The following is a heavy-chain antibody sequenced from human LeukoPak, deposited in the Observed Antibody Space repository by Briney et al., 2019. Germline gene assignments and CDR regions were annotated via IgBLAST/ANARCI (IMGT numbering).Heavy chain of an antibody. CDR1: GYTFTTYD. CDR3: ARVAGSIDY. J-gene: IGHJ4*02. Sequence: ASVKVSCKASGYTFTTYDINWVRQAPGQGLEWMGWMNLKSGYTGYAQKFQGRVTITGDTSISTAYMELSSLRSEDTAVYYCARVAGSIDYWGQGTLVTVSS. CDR2: MNLKSGYT. V-gene: IGHV1-8*03. D-gene: IGHD6-19*01.